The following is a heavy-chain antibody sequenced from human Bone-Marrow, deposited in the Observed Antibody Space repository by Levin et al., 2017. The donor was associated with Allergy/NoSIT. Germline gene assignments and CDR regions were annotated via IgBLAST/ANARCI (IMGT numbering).Heavy chain of an antibody. D-gene: IGHD1-14*01. CDR3: AREPTGWFDP. J-gene: IGHJ5*02. V-gene: IGHV4-59*01. CDR1: GISISSDS. CDR2: VYYTGRT. Sequence: SETLSLTCTVSGISISSDSWSWIRQFPGKGLEWIGYVYYTGRTNYNPSLKNRVSISVDSSKTQFSLRLTSVTAADTAIYYCAREPTGWFDPWGQGTLVTVSS.